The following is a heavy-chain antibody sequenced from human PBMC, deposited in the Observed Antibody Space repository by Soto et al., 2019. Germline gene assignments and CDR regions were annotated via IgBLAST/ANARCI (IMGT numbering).Heavy chain of an antibody. J-gene: IGHJ4*02. V-gene: IGHV4-34*01. D-gene: IGHD2-2*01. Sequence: SETLSLTCAVYGGSFSGFYWSWIRQPPGKGLEWIGEINNRGSPNYNPSLKSRVTISVDTSKNQFSLKPSSVSAADTAVYYCARSYCSSTSCHHYFDYWGQGTLVTVSS. CDR3: ARSYCSSTSCHHYFDY. CDR2: INNRGSP. CDR1: GGSFSGFY.